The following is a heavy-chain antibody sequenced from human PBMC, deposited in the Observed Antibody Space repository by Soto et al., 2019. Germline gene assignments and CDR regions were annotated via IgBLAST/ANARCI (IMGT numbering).Heavy chain of an antibody. J-gene: IGHJ4*02. V-gene: IGHV3-7*01. CDR1: GFTFSSYW. Sequence: EVQLVESGGGLVQPGGSLRVSCVASGFTFSSYWRTWVRQAPGKGLEWVANINQDGNEKYSVDSVKGRFTISRDNAKNSLYLQMNSLRAEDTAVYYCARDGEGDYNDFDYWGQGTLVTVSP. CDR3: ARDGEGDYNDFDY. D-gene: IGHD1-1*01. CDR2: INQDGNEK.